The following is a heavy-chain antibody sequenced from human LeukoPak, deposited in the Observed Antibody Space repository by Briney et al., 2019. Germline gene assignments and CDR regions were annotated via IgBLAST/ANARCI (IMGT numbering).Heavy chain of an antibody. CDR1: GFTFSSYG. J-gene: IGHJ4*02. CDR3: ARDVRIAGFDY. CDR2: IWYDGSNK. D-gene: IGHD2-15*01. Sequence: GGSLRLSCAASGFTFSSYGMHWVRQAPGKGLEWVAVIWYDGSNKYHADSVKGRFTISRDNSKNTLYLQMNSLRAEDTAVYYRARDVRIAGFDYWGQGTLVTVSS. V-gene: IGHV3-33*01.